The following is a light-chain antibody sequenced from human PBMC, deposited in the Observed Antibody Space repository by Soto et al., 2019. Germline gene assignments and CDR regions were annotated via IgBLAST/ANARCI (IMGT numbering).Light chain of an antibody. Sequence: EIVLTQSPATLSLSPGERATLSCRASQSVSSYLAWYQQKPGQAPRLLIYDASNRATGIPARFSGGGSGTDFTLTISSLGPEDCAVYYCQQRSNWPKLTFGGGTKVEIK. J-gene: IGKJ4*01. CDR1: QSVSSY. CDR2: DAS. V-gene: IGKV3-11*01. CDR3: QQRSNWPKLT.